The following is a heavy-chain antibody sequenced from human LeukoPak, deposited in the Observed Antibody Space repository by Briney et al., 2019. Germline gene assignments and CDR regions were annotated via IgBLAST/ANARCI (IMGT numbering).Heavy chain of an antibody. J-gene: IGHJ5*02. CDR3: ARRTAAAGTGHGRFDP. V-gene: IGHV4-34*01. D-gene: IGHD6-13*01. CDR1: GGSFSGYY. Sequence: SETLSLTCAVYGGSFSGYYWSWIRQPPGKGLEWIGEINHSGSTNYNPSLKSRVTISVDTFKNQFSLKLSSVTAADTAVYYCARRTAAAGTGHGRFDPWGQGTLVTVSS. CDR2: INHSGST.